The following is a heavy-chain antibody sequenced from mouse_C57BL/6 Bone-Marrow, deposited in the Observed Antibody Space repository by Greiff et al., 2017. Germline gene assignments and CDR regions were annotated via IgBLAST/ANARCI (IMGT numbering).Heavy chain of an antibody. D-gene: IGHD4-1*01. CDR3: ARLAGTYFDY. CDR1: GFTFSSYG. V-gene: IGHV5-6*01. CDR2: ISSGGSYT. J-gene: IGHJ2*01. Sequence: EVQLQESGGDLVKPGGSLKLSCAASGFTFSSYGMSWVRQTPDKRLEWVATISSGGSYTYYPDSVKGRFTISRDNAKNTLYLRMSSLKSEDTAMYYCARLAGTYFDYWGQGTTLTVSS.